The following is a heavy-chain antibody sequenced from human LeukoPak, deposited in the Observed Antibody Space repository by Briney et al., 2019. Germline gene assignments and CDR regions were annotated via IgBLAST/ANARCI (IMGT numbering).Heavy chain of an antibody. CDR2: INHSGST. D-gene: IGHD3-10*01. V-gene: IGHV4-34*01. J-gene: IGHJ6*04. CDR3: ARDTSMVRGAIIKPPGGMDV. Sequence: PSETLSLTCAVYGGSFSGYYWSWIRQPPGKGLEWIGEINHSGSTNYNPSLKSRVTISVDTSKNQFSLKLSSVTAADTAVYYCARDTSMVRGAIIKPPGGMDVWGKGTTVTVSS. CDR1: GGSFSGYY.